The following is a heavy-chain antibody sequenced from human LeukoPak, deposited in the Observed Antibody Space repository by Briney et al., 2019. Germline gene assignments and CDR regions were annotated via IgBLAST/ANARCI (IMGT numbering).Heavy chain of an antibody. CDR3: AKRAAEKSSAVINYYGSGAAARFDP. V-gene: IGHV3-23*01. J-gene: IGHJ5*02. CDR2: LSGSGGRT. D-gene: IGHD3-10*01. CDR1: GFTFSSYA. Sequence: GSLRLSCSASGFTFSSYAMSWVRQAPGKGLEWGSALSGSGGRTYYADSVKGRFTISRDNSKNTLYLQMNSLRAEDTAVYYCAKRAAEKSSAVINYYGSGAAARFDPWGQGTLVTVSS.